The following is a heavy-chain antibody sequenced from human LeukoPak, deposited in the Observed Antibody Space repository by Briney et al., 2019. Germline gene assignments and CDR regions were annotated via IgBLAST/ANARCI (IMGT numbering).Heavy chain of an antibody. Sequence: ASQTLSLTCTVSGGSISSGDYYWSWIRQPPGQGLEWIGYIYYSGSTYYNPSLTTRVTILVDTSKNQFSLKLSSVTAADTAVYYCARDGVTGDYWGQGTLVTVSS. J-gene: IGHJ4*02. CDR1: GGSISSGDYY. D-gene: IGHD2-21*02. V-gene: IGHV4-30-4*08. CDR2: IYYSGST. CDR3: ARDGVTGDY.